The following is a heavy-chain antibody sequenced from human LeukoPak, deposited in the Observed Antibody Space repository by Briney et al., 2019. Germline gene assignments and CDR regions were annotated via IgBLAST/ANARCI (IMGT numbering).Heavy chain of an antibody. CDR2: INPNSGGT. CDR3: ARDWEGLGEYWYFDL. CDR1: GYTFTGYY. Sequence: ASVKVSFKASGYTFTGYYMHWVRQAPGQGLEWMGWINPNSGGTNYAQKFQGGVTMTRDTSISTAYMELSRLRSDDAAVYYCARDWEGLGEYWYFDLWGRGTLVTVSS. J-gene: IGHJ2*01. D-gene: IGHD1-26*01. V-gene: IGHV1-2*02.